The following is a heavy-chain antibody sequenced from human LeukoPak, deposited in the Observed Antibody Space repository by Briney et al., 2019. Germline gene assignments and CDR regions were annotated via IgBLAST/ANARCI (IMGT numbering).Heavy chain of an antibody. J-gene: IGHJ4*02. D-gene: IGHD1-26*01. CDR3: ARDRGGSYYGGPLDY. V-gene: IGHV3-21*01. CDR2: ISSSSSYI. Sequence: PGGSLRLSCAASGFTFSSYSMNWVRQAPGKGLEWVSSISSSSSYIYYADSVKGRFTISRDNSKNTLYLQMNSLRAEDTAVYYCARDRGGSYYGGPLDYWGQGTLVTVSS. CDR1: GFTFSSYS.